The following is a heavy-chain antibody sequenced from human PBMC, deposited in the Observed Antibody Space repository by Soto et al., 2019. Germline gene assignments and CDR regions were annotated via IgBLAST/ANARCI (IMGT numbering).Heavy chain of an antibody. CDR2: INHSGST. Sequence: QVQLQQWGAGLLKPSETLSLTCAVYGGSFSGYYWSWIRQPPGKGLEWIGEINHSGSTNYNPSLKSRVTISVDTSKNQFSLNLSSVTAADTAVYYCANHGGDPRAYWGQGTLLTVSS. CDR3: ANHGGDPRAY. D-gene: IGHD2-21*02. CDR1: GGSFSGYY. J-gene: IGHJ4*02. V-gene: IGHV4-34*01.